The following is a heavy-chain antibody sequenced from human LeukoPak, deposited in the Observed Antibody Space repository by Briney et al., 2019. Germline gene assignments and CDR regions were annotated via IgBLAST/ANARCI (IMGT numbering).Heavy chain of an antibody. D-gene: IGHD3-9*01. Sequence: ASVKVSCKVSGYTLTELSMHWVRQAPGKGLEWMGGFDPEDGETIYAQKFQGRVTMTEDTSTDTAYMELSSLRSEDTAVYYCATSGVLTGYYGGYAFDIWGQGTMVTVSS. CDR1: GYTLTELS. CDR2: FDPEDGET. J-gene: IGHJ3*02. CDR3: ATSGVLTGYYGGYAFDI. V-gene: IGHV1-24*01.